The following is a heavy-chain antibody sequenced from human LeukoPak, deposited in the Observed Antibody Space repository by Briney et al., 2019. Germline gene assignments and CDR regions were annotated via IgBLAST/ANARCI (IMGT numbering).Heavy chain of an antibody. J-gene: IGHJ4*02. CDR3: AKRYCSSTSCLYIDY. Sequence: PGGSLRLSCAASGFTFSSYAMSWVRQAPGKRLEWVSAISGSGGSTYYADSVKGRFTISRDNSKNTLYLQMNSLRAEDTAVYYCAKRYCSSTSCLYIDYWGQGTLVTVSS. D-gene: IGHD2-2*01. CDR1: GFTFSSYA. CDR2: ISGSGGST. V-gene: IGHV3-23*01.